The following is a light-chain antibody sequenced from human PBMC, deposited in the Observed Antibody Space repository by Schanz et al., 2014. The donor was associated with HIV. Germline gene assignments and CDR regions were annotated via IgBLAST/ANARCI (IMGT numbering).Light chain of an antibody. CDR1: QRVGNY. CDR2: AAS. CDR3: QEYNSDSTT. V-gene: IGKV1-16*01. J-gene: IGKJ5*01. Sequence: DVQMTQSPSSLSASVGDRVTISCRASQRVGNYLNWYQHKPGKAPKLLIYAASSLQSGAPSRFSGSGSGTKFTLTISSLQPDDFATYYCQEYNSDSTTFGQGTRLEIK.